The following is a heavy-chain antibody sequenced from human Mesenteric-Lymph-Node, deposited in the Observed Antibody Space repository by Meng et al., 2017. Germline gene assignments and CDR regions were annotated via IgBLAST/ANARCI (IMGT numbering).Heavy chain of an antibody. J-gene: IGHJ5*02. Sequence: GTLQQWGEGLLKPSETLSLTCTVSGGSLSGYYWSWIRQAPEKGLEFIGDIHFLGSTTYMPSLRSRLTLSRDTSKNQISLTLKSVAAADTATYYCVRRRNGASSLFDVWGPGALVTVSS. CDR3: VRRRNGASSLFDV. D-gene: IGHD2-2*01. CDR2: IHFLGST. V-gene: IGHV4-34*01. CDR1: GGSLSGYY.